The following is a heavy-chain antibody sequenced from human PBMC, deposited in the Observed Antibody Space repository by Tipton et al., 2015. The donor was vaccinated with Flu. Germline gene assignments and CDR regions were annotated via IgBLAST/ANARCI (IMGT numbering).Heavy chain of an antibody. CDR2: IYHSGST. Sequence: PGLVKPSETLSLTCAVSGYSISSGYYWGWIRQPPGKGLEWIGSIYHSGSTYYNPSLKSRVTISVDTSKNQFSLKLSSVTAADTAVYYCARGRTIFGVVIPLDWFDPWGQGTLVTVSS. D-gene: IGHD3-3*01. V-gene: IGHV4-38-2*01. CDR1: GYSISSGYY. J-gene: IGHJ5*02. CDR3: ARGRTIFGVVIPLDWFDP.